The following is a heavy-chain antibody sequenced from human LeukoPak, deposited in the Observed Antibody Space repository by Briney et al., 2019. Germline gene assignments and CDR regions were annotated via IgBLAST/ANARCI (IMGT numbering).Heavy chain of an antibody. V-gene: IGHV1-2*02. CDR2: INPNSGGT. CDR1: GYTFTSYG. D-gene: IGHD2-15*01. J-gene: IGHJ3*02. Sequence: ASVKVSCKASGYTFTSYGISWVRQAPGQGLEWMGWINPNSGGTNYAQKFQGRVTMTRDTSISTAYMELSRLRSDDTAVYYCARDFYCSGGSCYPLDAFDIWGQGTMVTVSS. CDR3: ARDFYCSGGSCYPLDAFDI.